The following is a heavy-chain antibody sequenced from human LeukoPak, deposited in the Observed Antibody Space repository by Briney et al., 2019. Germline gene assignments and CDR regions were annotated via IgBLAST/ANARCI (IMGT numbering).Heavy chain of an antibody. CDR2: INPNSGGT. CDR3: ARDNRGYGDWRS. D-gene: IGHD4-17*01. J-gene: IGHJ3*01. Sequence: ASVKVSCKASGYTFTGYYMHWVRQAPGQGLEWMGRINPNSGGTNYAQKFQGRVTMTRDTSNSTAYMELSRLRSDDTAVYYCARDNRGYGDWRSWGQGTMVTVSS. CDR1: GYTFTGYY. V-gene: IGHV1-2*06.